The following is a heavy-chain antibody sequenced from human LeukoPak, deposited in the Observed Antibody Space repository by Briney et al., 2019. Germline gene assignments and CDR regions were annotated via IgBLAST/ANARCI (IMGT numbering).Heavy chain of an antibody. CDR3: ARAYSGSYPPYYFDY. CDR2: ISSSSSTI. V-gene: IGHV3-48*04. Sequence: GGSLRLSCAASGFTFSSYSMNWVRQAPGKGLEWVSYISSSSSTIYYADSVKGRFTISRDNAKNPLYLQMSSLRAEDTAVYYCARAYSGSYPPYYFDYWGQGTQVTVSS. J-gene: IGHJ4*02. D-gene: IGHD1-26*01. CDR1: GFTFSSYS.